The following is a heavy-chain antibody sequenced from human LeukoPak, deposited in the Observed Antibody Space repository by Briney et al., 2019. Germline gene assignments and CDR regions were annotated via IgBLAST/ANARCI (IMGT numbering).Heavy chain of an antibody. D-gene: IGHD3-16*01. CDR1: GGSISLYY. V-gene: IGHV4-4*07. CDR2: IYTSEST. CDR3: ARELNPTFGGGNWYFDL. Sequence: SDTLSLTCTVWGGSISLYYSSWIRQPAREGLEWIGRIYTSESTKHNPSLKSRVHISVDPFKDQFSLKLSSVTAAETAVYYCARELNPTFGGGNWYFDLWGRGTLVTVSS. J-gene: IGHJ2*01.